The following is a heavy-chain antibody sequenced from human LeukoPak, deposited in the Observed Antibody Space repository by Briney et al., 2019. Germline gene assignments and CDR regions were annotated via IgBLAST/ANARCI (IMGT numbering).Heavy chain of an antibody. Sequence: TGRSLRLSCAASGFTFSSYAMHWVRQAPGKGLEWVAVISYDGSNKYYAQSMKGRFTISRDNSKNTVYLQMSSLRPEDTAMYYCARLFGWGYSYGLDYWGQGTLVTVSS. CDR3: ARLFGWGYSYGLDY. CDR1: GFTFSSYA. J-gene: IGHJ4*02. CDR2: ISYDGSNK. V-gene: IGHV3-30-3*01. D-gene: IGHD5-18*01.